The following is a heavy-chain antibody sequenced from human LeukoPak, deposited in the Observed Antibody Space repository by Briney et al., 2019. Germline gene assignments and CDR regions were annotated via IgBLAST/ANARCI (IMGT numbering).Heavy chain of an antibody. D-gene: IGHD4-17*01. V-gene: IGHV3-33*01. CDR2: TWYDGSNK. CDR3: ARLYGTYPGWFDP. J-gene: IGHJ5*02. Sequence: GGSLRLSCAASGFTFSSYGMHWVRQAPGKGLEWVAVTWYDGSNKYYADSVKGRFTISRDNSKNTLYLQMNSLRAADTAVYYCARLYGTYPGWFDPWGQGTLVTVSS. CDR1: GFTFSSYG.